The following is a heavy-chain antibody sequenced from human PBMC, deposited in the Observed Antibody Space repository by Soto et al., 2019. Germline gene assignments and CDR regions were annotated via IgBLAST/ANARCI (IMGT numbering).Heavy chain of an antibody. J-gene: IGHJ6*03. CDR1: GFTFSSYG. Sequence: GGSLRLSCAASGFTFSSYGMHWVRQAPGKGLEWVAVISYDGSNKYYADSVKGRFTISRDNSKNTLYLQMNSLRAEDTAVYYCAKDPNYIVVVPAAILNYYYYYYMDVWGKGTTVTVSS. CDR3: AKDPNYIVVVPAAILNYYYYYYMDV. D-gene: IGHD2-2*01. CDR2: ISYDGSNK. V-gene: IGHV3-30*18.